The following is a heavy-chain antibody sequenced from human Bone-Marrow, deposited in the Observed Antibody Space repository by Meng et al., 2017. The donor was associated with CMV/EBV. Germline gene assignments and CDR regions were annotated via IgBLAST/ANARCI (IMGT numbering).Heavy chain of an antibody. D-gene: IGHD1-1*01. V-gene: IGHV1-46*01. CDR1: GYTFTSYY. Sequence: ASVKVSCKTSGYTFTSYYMHWVRQAPGQGLEWMGIINPNGGSTAYAQKFQGRVTMTGDTSTSTIYMELSGLRSEDTAVYFCAAKIDTTYFDYWGQGTLVTVSS. J-gene: IGHJ4*02. CDR2: INPNGGST. CDR3: AAKIDTTYFDY.